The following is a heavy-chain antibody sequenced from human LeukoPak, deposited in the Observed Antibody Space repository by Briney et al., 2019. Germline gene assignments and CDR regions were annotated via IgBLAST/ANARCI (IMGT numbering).Heavy chain of an antibody. CDR3: ARDVYDSSGYYSGY. CDR2: IYSGGST. Sequence: GGSLRLSCAASGFTVNSNYMSWVRQAPGKGLEWVSVIYSGGSTYYADSVKGRFTISRDNSKNTLYLQMNSLRAEDTAVYYCARDVYDSSGYYSGYWGQGTLVTVSS. CDR1: GFTVNSNY. J-gene: IGHJ4*02. D-gene: IGHD3-22*01. V-gene: IGHV3-53*01.